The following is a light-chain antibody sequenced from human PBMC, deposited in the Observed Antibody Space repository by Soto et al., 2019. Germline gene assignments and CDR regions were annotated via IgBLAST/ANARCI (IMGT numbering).Light chain of an antibody. J-gene: IGKJ1*01. CDR2: KAS. CDR3: QHYNSYSEA. CDR1: QTISSW. Sequence: DIQMTQSPSALAGSVGDRVTITCRASQTISSWLAWYPQTQGKAPKLXIYKASTLKSGVPSRFGCSGAGTECTRPISSLQPDDVATDYCQHYNSYSEAFGQGTKVDI. V-gene: IGKV1-5*03.